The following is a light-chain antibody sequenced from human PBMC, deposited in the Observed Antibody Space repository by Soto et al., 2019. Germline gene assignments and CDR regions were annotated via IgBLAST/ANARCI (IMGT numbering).Light chain of an antibody. CDR2: DVT. J-gene: IGLJ1*01. V-gene: IGLV2-14*01. CDR3: YSSTSTSTPYV. Sequence: QSALTQPASVSGSPGQSITISCTGTSGDVGAYNYVSWYQQYPGKAPKLMIYDVTNRPSGVSNRFSGSKSGNTASLTISGLQADDEADYYCYSSTSTSTPYVFGTGTKLTVL. CDR1: SGDVGAYNY.